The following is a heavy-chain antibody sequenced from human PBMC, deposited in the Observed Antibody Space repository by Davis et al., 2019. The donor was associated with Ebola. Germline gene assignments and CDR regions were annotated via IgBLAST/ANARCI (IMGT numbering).Heavy chain of an antibody. Sequence: MPSETLSLTCSVSGASISSYYWTWIRQPPGKGLEWIGYIYYTGNTKYNPSLKSRVTISVDTSKKQFSLKVNSVTAADTAVYYCARLRWGSHWYFDLWGRGTLVTVSS. CDR3: ARLRWGSHWYFDL. J-gene: IGHJ2*01. CDR2: IYYTGNT. CDR1: GASISSYY. V-gene: IGHV4-59*12. D-gene: IGHD4-23*01.